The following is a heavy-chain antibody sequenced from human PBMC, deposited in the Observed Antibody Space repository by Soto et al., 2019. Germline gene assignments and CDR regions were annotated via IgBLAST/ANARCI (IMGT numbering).Heavy chain of an antibody. D-gene: IGHD2-2*02. CDR2: IYYSGDT. CDR3: ARVSSDCGTNPCYKGIFDY. CDR1: GGSISSSSHY. J-gene: IGHJ4*02. Sequence: QVQLQESGPGLVKPSETLSLTCTVSGGSISSSSHYWDWFRQSPGKGRGWIGSIYYSGDTYYTASLKSRVTISVDTSKNQFSLKVTSVTAADTAVYYCARVSSDCGTNPCYKGIFDYWGQGALVTVSA. V-gene: IGHV4-39*01.